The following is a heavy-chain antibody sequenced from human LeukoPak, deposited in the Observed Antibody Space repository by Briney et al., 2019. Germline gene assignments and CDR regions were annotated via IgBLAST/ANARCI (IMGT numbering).Heavy chain of an antibody. D-gene: IGHD3-10*01. CDR1: GGSFSGYS. Sequence: SETLSLTCAVYGGSFSGYSWNWIRQPPVKGLEWIGEINHSGGTNYNPSLKSRVTISVDTSKKQFSLKLSSVTAADTAVYYCARGVDYFGVWGQGTLVTVSS. J-gene: IGHJ4*02. CDR3: ARGVDYFGV. V-gene: IGHV4-34*01. CDR2: INHSGGT.